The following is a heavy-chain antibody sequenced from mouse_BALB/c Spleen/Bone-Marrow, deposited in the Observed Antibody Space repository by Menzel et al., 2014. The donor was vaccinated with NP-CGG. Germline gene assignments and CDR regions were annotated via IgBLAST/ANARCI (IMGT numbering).Heavy chain of an antibody. D-gene: IGHD2-1*01. CDR2: IDPANGNT. Sequence: IQLQQSGAELVKPGASVKLSXXXXXXXXXXXXMRWVKQRPEQGLEWIGRIDPANGNTKYDPKFQGKATITADTSSNTAYLQLSSLTSEDTAVYYCARVYPNAMDYWGQGTSGTVSS. V-gene: IGHV14-3*02. CDR3: ARVYPNAMDY. CDR1: XXXXXXXX. J-gene: IGHJ4*01.